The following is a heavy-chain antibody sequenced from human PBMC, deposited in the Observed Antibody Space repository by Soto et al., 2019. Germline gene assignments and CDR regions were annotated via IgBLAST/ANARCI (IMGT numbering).Heavy chain of an antibody. D-gene: IGHD3-10*01. Sequence: PSETLSLTCAVSGGSISSSNWWSWIRHPPGKGLEWIGTIYYSGSTYYNPSLKSRVTISVDTSKNQLSLKVSSVTAADTAVYYCAREVPHATIYYYGMDVWGQGTTVTVSS. V-gene: IGHV4-39*02. CDR3: AREVPHATIYYYGMDV. J-gene: IGHJ6*02. CDR1: GGSISSSNW. CDR2: IYYSGST.